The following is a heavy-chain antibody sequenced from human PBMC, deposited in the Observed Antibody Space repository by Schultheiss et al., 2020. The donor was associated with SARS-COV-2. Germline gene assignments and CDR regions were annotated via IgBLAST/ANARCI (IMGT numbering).Heavy chain of an antibody. Sequence: SETLSLTCSVSGGINSRNYYWGWIRQPPGKGLEWIGLIYHGGATTYNPSLKSRVTISVDTSKNQFSLKLSSVTAADTAVYYCARTDFTNYDFWSGPHYRDYWGQGTLVTVSS. CDR2: IYHGGAT. D-gene: IGHD3-3*01. CDR3: ARTDFTNYDFWSGPHYRDY. CDR1: GGINSRNYY. J-gene: IGHJ4*02. V-gene: IGHV4-39*07.